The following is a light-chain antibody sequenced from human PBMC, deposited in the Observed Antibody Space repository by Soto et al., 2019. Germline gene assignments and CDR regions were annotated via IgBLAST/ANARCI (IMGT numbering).Light chain of an antibody. CDR3: QQYGSSPIT. Sequence: EIVMTQSPATLSVSPGERATLSCRASQSVSSKLAWYQQKPGQAPRLLIYGASTRATGIPARFSGSGSGTDFTLTISRLEPVDFAVYYCQQYGSSPITFGQGTRLEIK. J-gene: IGKJ5*01. CDR1: QSVSSK. V-gene: IGKV3-15*01. CDR2: GAS.